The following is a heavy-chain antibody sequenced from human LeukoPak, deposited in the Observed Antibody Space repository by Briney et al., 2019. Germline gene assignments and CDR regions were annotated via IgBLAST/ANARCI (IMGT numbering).Heavy chain of an antibody. CDR1: GYSFTSYW. CDR3: ARRPYSSVNAFDI. J-gene: IGHJ3*02. CDR2: IHPGDSDT. V-gene: IGHV5-51*01. Sequence: GESLKISCQGSGYSFTSYWIGWVRQMPGKGLEWMGIIHPGDSDTRYSPSFQGQVTISADKSISTAYLQWSSLKASDTAMYYCARRPYSSVNAFDIWGQGTMVTVSS. D-gene: IGHD6-19*01.